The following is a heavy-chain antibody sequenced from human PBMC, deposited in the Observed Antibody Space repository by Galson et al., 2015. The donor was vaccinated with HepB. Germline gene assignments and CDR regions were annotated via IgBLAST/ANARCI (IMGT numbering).Heavy chain of an antibody. CDR2: MNEDGSAK. CDR3: TSMRVPYAMDV. J-gene: IGHJ6*02. CDR1: GITFSSSW. Sequence: SLRLSCAASGITFSSSWMTWVRQAPGRGLEWVANMNEDGSAKYYVDSVKGRFTISRDNAKNSLFLQMNSLRAEDTAMYYCTSMRVPYAMDVWGQGTTVTVSS. D-gene: IGHD2-2*01. V-gene: IGHV3-7*03.